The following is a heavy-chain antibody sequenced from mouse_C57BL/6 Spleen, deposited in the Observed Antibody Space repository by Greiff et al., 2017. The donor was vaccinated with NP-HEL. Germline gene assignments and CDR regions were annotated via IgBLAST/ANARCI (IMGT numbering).Heavy chain of an antibody. CDR1: GFTFSSYA. D-gene: IGHD4-1*02. J-gene: IGHJ2*01. Sequence: EVMLVESGGGLVKPGGSLKLSCAASGFTFSSYAMSWVRQTPEKRLEWVATISDGGSYTYYPDNVKGRFTISRDNAKNNLYLQMSHLKSEDTAMYYCARDANWHKVGFDYWGQGTTLTVSS. CDR2: ISDGGSYT. CDR3: ARDANWHKVGFDY. V-gene: IGHV5-4*01.